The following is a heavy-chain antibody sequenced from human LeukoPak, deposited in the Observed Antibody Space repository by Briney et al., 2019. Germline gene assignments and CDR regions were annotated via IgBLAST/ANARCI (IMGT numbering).Heavy chain of an antibody. CDR1: GFIFSDYS. Sequence: GGSLRLSCTASGFIFSDYSMNWVRQAPGKGLEWVSSIDSTSTYIYYADSLKSRFTISRDNAKNLLYLQMNSLRAEDTAVYYCAEGSETFAYWGQGTLVSVSS. D-gene: IGHD3-10*01. CDR2: IDSTSTYI. CDR3: AEGSETFAY. J-gene: IGHJ4*02. V-gene: IGHV3-21*01.